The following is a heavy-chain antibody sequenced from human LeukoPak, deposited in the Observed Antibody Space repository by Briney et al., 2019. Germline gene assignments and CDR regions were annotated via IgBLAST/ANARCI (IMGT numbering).Heavy chain of an antibody. V-gene: IGHV1-69*04. J-gene: IGHJ4*02. CDR2: IIPILGIA. CDR1: GGIXSSYA. Sequence: SVKVSCKASGGIXSSYAISWVRQAPGQGLEWMGRIIPILGIANYAQKFQGRVTITADKSTSTAYMDLSSLRSEDTAVYYCAREEKGGTFDYWGQGTLVTVSS. D-gene: IGHD3-16*01. CDR3: AREEKGGTFDY.